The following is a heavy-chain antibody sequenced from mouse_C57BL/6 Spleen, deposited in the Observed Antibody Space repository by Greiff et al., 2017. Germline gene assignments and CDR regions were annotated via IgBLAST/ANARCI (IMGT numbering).Heavy chain of an antibody. J-gene: IGHJ3*01. D-gene: IGHD1-1*01. V-gene: IGHV6-3*01. CDR2: IRLKSDNYAT. CDR1: GFTFSNYW. Sequence: EVQGVESGGGLVQPGGSMKLSCVASGFTFSNYWMNWVRQSPEKGLEWVAQIRLKSDNYATHYAESVKGRFTISRDDSKSSVYLQMNNLRAEDTGIYYCTYYGSSWFAYWGQGTLVTVSA. CDR3: TYYGSSWFAY.